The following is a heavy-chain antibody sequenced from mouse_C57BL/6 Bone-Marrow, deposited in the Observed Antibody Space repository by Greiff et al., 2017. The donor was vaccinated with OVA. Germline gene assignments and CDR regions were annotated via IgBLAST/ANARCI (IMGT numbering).Heavy chain of an antibody. CDR3: TSLFYFPFAY. CDR2: IDPENGDT. V-gene: IGHV14-4*01. J-gene: IGHJ3*01. D-gene: IGHD2-1*01. Sequence: VQLQQSGAELVRPGASVKLSCTASGFNIKDDYMHWVKQRPEQGLEWIGWIDPENGDTEYASKFQGKATITADTSSNTAYLQRSSLTSEDTAVYYCTSLFYFPFAYWGQGTLVTVSA. CDR1: GFNIKDDY.